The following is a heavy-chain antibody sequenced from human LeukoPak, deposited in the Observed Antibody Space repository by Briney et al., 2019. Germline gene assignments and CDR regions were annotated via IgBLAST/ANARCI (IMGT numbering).Heavy chain of an antibody. J-gene: IGHJ4*02. Sequence: GESLKISCKGSGYSFTSYWISWVRQMPGKGLEWMGRIDLSDSYTNYSPSFQGHVTISADKSISTAYLQWSSLKASDTAMYYCARHLNSGSYYDYWGQGTLVTVSS. CDR1: GYSFTSYW. D-gene: IGHD1-26*01. CDR2: IDLSDSYT. CDR3: ARHLNSGSYYDY. V-gene: IGHV5-10-1*01.